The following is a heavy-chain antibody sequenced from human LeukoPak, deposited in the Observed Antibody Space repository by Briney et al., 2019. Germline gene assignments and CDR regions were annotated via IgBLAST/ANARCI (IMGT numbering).Heavy chain of an antibody. V-gene: IGHV3-7*01. J-gene: IGHJ4*02. CDR2: IKQDGSEK. CDR1: GFTFSSYW. CDR3: AGLGYYDFWSGCQYGDY. D-gene: IGHD3-3*01. Sequence: GGSLRLSCAASGFTFSSYWMSWVRQAPGKGLEWVANIKQDGSEKYYVDSVKGRFTISRDNAKNSLYLQMNSLRAEDTAVYYCAGLGYYDFWSGCQYGDYWGQGTLVTVSS.